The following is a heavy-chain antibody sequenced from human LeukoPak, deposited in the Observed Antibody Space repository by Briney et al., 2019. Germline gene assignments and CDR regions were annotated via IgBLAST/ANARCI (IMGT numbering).Heavy chain of an antibody. D-gene: IGHD6-13*01. CDR3: ARGPYVGIAAAGSIYYYYYMDV. CDR2: INPNSGGT. CDR1: GYTFTGCY. J-gene: IGHJ6*03. Sequence: ASVKVSCKASGYTFTGCYMHWVRQAPGQGLEWMGWINPNSGGTNYAQKFQGRVTMTRDTSISTAYMELSRLRSDDTAVYYCARGPYVGIAAAGSIYYYYYMDVWGKGTTVTISS. V-gene: IGHV1-2*02.